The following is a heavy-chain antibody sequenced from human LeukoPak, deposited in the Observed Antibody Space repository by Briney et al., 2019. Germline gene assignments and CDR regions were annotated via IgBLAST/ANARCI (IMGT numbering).Heavy chain of an antibody. CDR3: AKDRYYYGSGSLY. CDR2: ISGNGGST. D-gene: IGHD3-10*01. V-gene: IGHV3-23*01. Sequence: GGSLRLSCAASGFTFSSYAMSWVRQAPGKGLEWVSAISGNGGSTYYADSVKGRFTISRDNSKNTLYLQMNSLRAEDTAVYYCAKDRYYYGSGSLYWGQGTLVTVSS. CDR1: GFTFSSYA. J-gene: IGHJ4*02.